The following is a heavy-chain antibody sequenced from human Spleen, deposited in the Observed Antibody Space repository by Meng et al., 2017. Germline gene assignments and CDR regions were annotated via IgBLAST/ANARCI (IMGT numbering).Heavy chain of an antibody. J-gene: IGHJ4*02. D-gene: IGHD3-3*01. Sequence: VRLRQWCAGLLKPSETLSRTCAVYGGSFSGYYWSWIRQPPGKGLEWIGEINHSGSTNYNPSLKSRVTISVDTSKNQFSLKLSSVTAADTAVYYCARGTSRVLRFLEWSSYFDYWGQGTLVTVSS. CDR2: INHSGST. CDR3: ARGTSRVLRFLEWSSYFDY. V-gene: IGHV4-34*02. CDR1: GGSFSGYY.